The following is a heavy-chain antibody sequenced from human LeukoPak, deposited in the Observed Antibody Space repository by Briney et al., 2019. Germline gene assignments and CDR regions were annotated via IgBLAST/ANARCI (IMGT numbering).Heavy chain of an antibody. V-gene: IGHV3-33*06. J-gene: IGHJ6*03. CDR2: IWFDGSNK. CDR3: AKHWSYCSTTSCFFNYYYYYMDV. Sequence: GGSLRLSCAASGFTFSSYGLHWVRQAPGKGLEWVAVIWFDGSNKYYAASVKGRFTISRDNSKNTLYLQMNSLRAEDTAVYYCAKHWSYCSTTSCFFNYYYYYMDVWGKGTTVTVSS. CDR1: GFTFSSYG. D-gene: IGHD2-2*01.